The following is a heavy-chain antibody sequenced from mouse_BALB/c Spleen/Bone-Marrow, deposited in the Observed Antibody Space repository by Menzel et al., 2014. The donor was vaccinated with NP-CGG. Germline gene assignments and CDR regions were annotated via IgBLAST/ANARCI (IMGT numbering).Heavy chain of an antibody. D-gene: IGHD2-3*01. Sequence: VQLQESGAELVRPGSSVKISCKASGYAISSYWMNWVKQRPGQGLEWTGQIYPGDGDTNYNGKFKGKASLTADKSSSTAYMQISSLTSEDSAVYFCARGRGWYLDYWGQGTTLTVSS. CDR3: ARGRGWYLDY. J-gene: IGHJ2*01. V-gene: IGHV1-80*01. CDR2: IYPGDGDT. CDR1: GYAISSYW.